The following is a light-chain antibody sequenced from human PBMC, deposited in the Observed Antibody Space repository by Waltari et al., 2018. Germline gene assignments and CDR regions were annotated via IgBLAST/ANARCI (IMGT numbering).Light chain of an antibody. CDR3: FSYAGSPWV. Sequence: HSALTQPRSVSGSPGPSVTISCTGSSSDVGRYNYVSWYPQHPGKAPKVMIHDVNHRPSGVPDRFSGSKSGNTASLTISGLQAEDEADYYCFSYAGSPWVFGGGTKLTVL. J-gene: IGLJ3*02. V-gene: IGLV2-11*01. CDR2: DVN. CDR1: SSDVGRYNY.